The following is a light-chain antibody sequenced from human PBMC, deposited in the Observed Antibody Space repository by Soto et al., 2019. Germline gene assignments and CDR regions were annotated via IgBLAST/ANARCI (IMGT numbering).Light chain of an antibody. CDR3: QEYNGAPLT. CDR1: QGISIY. Sequence: DIQMTQSPSSLSASVGDRVTITCRASQGISIYLAWYQQKPGKVPKLLIYDASTLQSGVPSRFSGSGSGTDFTLTISSLQPEDVAAYYCQEYNGAPLTFGGGTKVEIK. J-gene: IGKJ4*01. CDR2: DAS. V-gene: IGKV1-27*01.